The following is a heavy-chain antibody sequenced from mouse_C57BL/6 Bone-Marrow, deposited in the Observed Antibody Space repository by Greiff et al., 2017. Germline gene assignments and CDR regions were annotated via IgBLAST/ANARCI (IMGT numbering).Heavy chain of an antibody. Sequence: VKLVESGAELAKPGASVKLSCKASGYTFTSYWMHWVQQRPGQGLEWVGYINPSSGTTKYNQKLKGKVTLSADNSYSTAYIHLCGLTFEDAAVYYCAGRAYGGQGTLVTVSA. CDR1: GYTFTSYW. V-gene: IGHV1-7*01. J-gene: IGHJ3*01. CDR2: INPSSGTT. CDR3: AGRAY.